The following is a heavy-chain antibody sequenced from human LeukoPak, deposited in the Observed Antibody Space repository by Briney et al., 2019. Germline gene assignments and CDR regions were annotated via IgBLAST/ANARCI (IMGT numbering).Heavy chain of an antibody. CDR1: GYTFTGYY. V-gene: IGHV1-2*02. D-gene: IGHD1-26*01. J-gene: IGHJ4*02. Sequence: ASVKVSCKASGYTFTGYYMHWVRQAPGQGLEWMGWINPNSGGTNYAQKFQGRVTMTRDTSISTAYMELSRLRSDDTAVYYCAREVVGATSPNFDYWGQGTLSPSPQ. CDR3: AREVVGATSPNFDY. CDR2: INPNSGGT.